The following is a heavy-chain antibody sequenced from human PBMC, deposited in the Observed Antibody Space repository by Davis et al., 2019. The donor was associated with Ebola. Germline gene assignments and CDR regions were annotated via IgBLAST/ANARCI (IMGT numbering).Heavy chain of an antibody. CDR1: GYTFTSYS. CDR3: AREPIVVVVAATEPYYYYGMDV. D-gene: IGHD2-15*01. Sequence: AASVKVSCKASGYTFTSYSMHWVRQAPGQGLEWMGIINPSGGSTSYAQKFQGRVTMTRDTPTSTVYMELSSLRSEDTAVYYCAREPIVVVVAATEPYYYYGMDVWGKGTTVTVSS. V-gene: IGHV1-46*01. CDR2: INPSGGST. J-gene: IGHJ6*04.